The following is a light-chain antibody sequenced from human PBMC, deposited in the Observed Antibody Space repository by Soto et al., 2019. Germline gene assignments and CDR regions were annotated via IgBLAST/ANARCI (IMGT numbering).Light chain of an antibody. CDR3: QQYNSFPP. Sequence: DIQMTQSPSTLYASVGDRVTITCRASQSISSWLAWYQQKPGKAPKLLIYKASSLESGVPSRFSGSGSGTDFTLTISSLQPDDFATYYCQQYNSFPPFGQGTKVEIK. J-gene: IGKJ1*01. CDR2: KAS. CDR1: QSISSW. V-gene: IGKV1-5*03.